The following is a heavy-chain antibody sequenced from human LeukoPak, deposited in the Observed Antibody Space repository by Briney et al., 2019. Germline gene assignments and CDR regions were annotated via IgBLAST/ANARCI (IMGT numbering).Heavy chain of an antibody. CDR1: GGSISSYY. CDR2: IYTSGST. D-gene: IGHD3-16*01. V-gene: IGHV4-4*07. CDR3: ARVGGAWGFNDY. Sequence: SSETLSLTCTVSGGSISSYYWSWIRQPAGKGLEWIGRIYTSGSTDYNPSLKSRVTISIDTSKNQFSLKLSSVTAADTAVYYCARVGGAWGFNDYWGQGALVTVSS. J-gene: IGHJ4*02.